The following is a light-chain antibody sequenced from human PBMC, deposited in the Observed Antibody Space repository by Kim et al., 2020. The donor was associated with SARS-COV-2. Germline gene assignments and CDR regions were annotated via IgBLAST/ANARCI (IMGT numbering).Light chain of an antibody. CDR3: SSYAGSSSLL. CDR2: AVS. J-gene: IGLJ3*02. V-gene: IGLV2-11*01. CDR1: SSGVGVYNY. Sequence: GQSVTIPCTGTSSGVGVYNYVSWYQLRPDKAPKLMIYAVSERPSGVPDRFSGSKSGNTAFLTISGLQAEDEGDYYCSSYAGSSSLLFGGGTKVTVL.